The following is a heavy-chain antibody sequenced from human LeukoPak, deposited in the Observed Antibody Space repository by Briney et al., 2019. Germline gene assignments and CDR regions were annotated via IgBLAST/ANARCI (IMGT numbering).Heavy chain of an antibody. CDR2: ISSRSSTI. CDR1: GFTFSSYS. V-gene: IGHV3-48*02. D-gene: IGHD3-10*01. Sequence: LSGGSLRLYCAVSGFTFSSYSMNWVRHAPGKGLEWFSYISSRSSTIYYEDSVKGRFTISRDNAKNSLYLQMNSLRDEDTAVYYCARDTYYYGSGSYYLFDYWGQGTLVTISS. J-gene: IGHJ4*02. CDR3: ARDTYYYGSGSYYLFDY.